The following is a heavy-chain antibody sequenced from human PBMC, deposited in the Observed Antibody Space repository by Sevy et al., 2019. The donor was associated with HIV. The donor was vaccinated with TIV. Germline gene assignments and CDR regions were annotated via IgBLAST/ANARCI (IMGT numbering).Heavy chain of an antibody. CDR1: GFTFGDYA. CDR3: TRSFSVTWYPHY. CDR2: IRTTASGGTR. Sequence: GGSLRLSCTTSGFTFGDYAMGWFRQAPGKELEWVGFIRTTASGGTRDYAASVKGTFIISRDDSKSIAYLLMNSLKTEDTAVYYCTRSFSVTWYPHYWGQGTLVTVSS. D-gene: IGHD6-13*01. J-gene: IGHJ4*02. V-gene: IGHV3-49*03.